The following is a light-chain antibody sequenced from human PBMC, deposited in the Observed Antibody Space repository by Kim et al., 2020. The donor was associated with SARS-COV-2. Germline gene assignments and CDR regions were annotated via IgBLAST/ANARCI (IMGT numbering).Light chain of an antibody. CDR3: AAWDDGLDGYV. CDR2: TDN. J-gene: IGLJ1*01. V-gene: IGLV1-44*01. Sequence: GQMFIFSCSGSSSNSGSNPVNWYQQFPGAAPKLLIFTDNPRPSGVPDRFSGSNSGASASLSISGLQFQDESDYYCAAWDDGLDGYVFGSGTKVTVL. CDR1: SSNSGSNP.